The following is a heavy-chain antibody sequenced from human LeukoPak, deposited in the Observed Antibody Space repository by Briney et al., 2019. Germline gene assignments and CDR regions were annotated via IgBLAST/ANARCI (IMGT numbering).Heavy chain of an antibody. D-gene: IGHD6-19*01. CDR3: ARTGGSSGWYSPALLKYYFDY. CDR2: IKQDGSEK. J-gene: IGHJ4*02. V-gene: IGHV3-7*01. CDR1: GFTFSSYW. Sequence: GGSLRLSCAASGFTFSSYWMSWVRQAPGKGLEWVANIKQDGSEKYYVDSVKGRFTISRDNAKNSLYLQMNSLRAEDTAVYYCARTGGSSGWYSPALLKYYFDYWGQGTLVTVSS.